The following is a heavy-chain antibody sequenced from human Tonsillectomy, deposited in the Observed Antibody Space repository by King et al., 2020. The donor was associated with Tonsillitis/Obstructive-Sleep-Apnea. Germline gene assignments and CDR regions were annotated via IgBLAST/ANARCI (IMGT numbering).Heavy chain of an antibody. CDR2: IYYSGST. CDR3: ATTSPPLYDSTGYSDAFDI. J-gene: IGHJ3*02. V-gene: IGHV4-39*01. Sequence: QLQESGPGLVTPSEPLSLTCAVSGGSIISSNYYWGWIRQPPGQGLGWIGTIYYSGSTYYNPSLKSRVTISVDTSKNQFSLKLSSVTAADTAIYYCATTSPPLYDSTGYSDAFDIWGQGTLVTVSS. CDR1: GGSIISSNYY. D-gene: IGHD3-22*01.